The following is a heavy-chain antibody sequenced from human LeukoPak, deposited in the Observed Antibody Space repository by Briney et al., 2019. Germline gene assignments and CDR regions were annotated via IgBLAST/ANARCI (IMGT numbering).Heavy chain of an antibody. Sequence: ASVKVSCTASGYTFTSYGISWVRQAPGQGLEWMGWISAYNGNTNYAQKLQGRVTMTTDTSTSTAYMELRSLRSDDTAVYYCARWFGELWDYYYGMDVWGQGTTVTVSS. CDR2: ISAYNGNT. CDR1: GYTFTSYG. V-gene: IGHV1-18*01. D-gene: IGHD3-10*01. J-gene: IGHJ6*02. CDR3: ARWFGELWDYYYGMDV.